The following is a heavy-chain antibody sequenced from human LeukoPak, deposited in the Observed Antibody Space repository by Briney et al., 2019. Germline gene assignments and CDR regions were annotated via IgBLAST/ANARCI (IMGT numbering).Heavy chain of an antibody. V-gene: IGHV4-39*07. CDR3: ARAAFVVVVAAGFDP. J-gene: IGHJ5*02. CDR1: GGSISSTGYY. D-gene: IGHD2-15*01. Sequence: PSETLSLTCTVSGGSISSTGYYWSWIRQPPGKGLEWIGEINHSGSTNYNPSLKSRVTISVDTSKNQFSLKLSSVTAADTAVYYCARAAFVVVVAAGFDPWGQGTLVTVSS. CDR2: INHSGST.